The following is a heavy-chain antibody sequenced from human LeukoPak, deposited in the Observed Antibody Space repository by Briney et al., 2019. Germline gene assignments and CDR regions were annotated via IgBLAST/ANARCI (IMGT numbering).Heavy chain of an antibody. CDR3: ARTIAAAVNWFDP. CDR2: INPNSGGT. J-gene: IGHJ5*02. D-gene: IGHD6-13*01. V-gene: IGHV1-2*02. CDR1: GYTFTGYY. Sequence: ASVKVSCKASGYTFTGYYMHWVRQAPGQGLEWMGWINPNSGGTNYAQKFQGRVTMTRDTPISTAYMELSRLRSDDAAVYCCARTIAAAVNWFDPWGQGTLVTVSS.